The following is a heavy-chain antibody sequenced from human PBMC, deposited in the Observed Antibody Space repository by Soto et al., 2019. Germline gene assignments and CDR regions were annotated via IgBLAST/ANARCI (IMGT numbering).Heavy chain of an antibody. CDR1: GYSFTSYY. Sequence: QVQLVQSGAEVKKPGASVKISCKASGYSFTSYYMHWVRQAPGQGLEWVGLINPTADSTSYAQKFHGRVTLTWDTSTSTVYMEVSSLRSEDTAMYYCARGWRTYGNYWGQGTLVTVSS. CDR2: INPTADST. D-gene: IGHD3-10*01. J-gene: IGHJ4*02. V-gene: IGHV1-46*01. CDR3: ARGWRTYGNY.